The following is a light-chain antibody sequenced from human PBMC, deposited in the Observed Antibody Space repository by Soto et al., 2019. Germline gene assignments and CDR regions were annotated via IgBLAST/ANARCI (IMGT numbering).Light chain of an antibody. Sequence: EVVSTQSQTTLSVSPGERATLSCRASQSVSSNLAWYSQIPGQAPRLLIYAASTRATDIPARFSGSGSGTEFTLTISSLQSEDFAVYYCQQYNKWPRTFGQGSKVDIK. V-gene: IGKV3-15*01. J-gene: IGKJ1*01. CDR3: QQYNKWPRT. CDR1: QSVSSN. CDR2: AAS.